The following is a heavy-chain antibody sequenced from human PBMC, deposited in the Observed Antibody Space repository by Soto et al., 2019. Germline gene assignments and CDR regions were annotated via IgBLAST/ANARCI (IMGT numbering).Heavy chain of an antibody. CDR3: ARDGYTVTPNYYYGMDV. V-gene: IGHV4-59*01. D-gene: IGHD4-4*01. Sequence: QVQLQESGPGLVKPSETLSLTCTVSGGSISSYYWSWIRQPPGKGLEWIGYIYYSGSTNYNPSLQSRVTISVDTSKNQLSLKLSSVTAADTAVYYCARDGYTVTPNYYYGMDVWGQGTTVTVSS. CDR1: GGSISSYY. CDR2: IYYSGST. J-gene: IGHJ6*02.